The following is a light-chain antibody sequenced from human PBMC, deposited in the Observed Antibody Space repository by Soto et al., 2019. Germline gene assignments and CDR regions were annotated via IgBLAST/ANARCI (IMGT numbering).Light chain of an antibody. CDR2: GAS. Sequence: EIVLTQSRGTLSFSPGEIATLSFRASQSVNNFLAWYQQKPGQAPRLLIYGASRRATGFPARFSGSGSGTDFTLTISSLQSEDFAVYYCQQFDNCPWTFGQGTKVDIK. CDR3: QQFDNCPWT. J-gene: IGKJ1*01. V-gene: IGKV3-15*01. CDR1: QSVNNF.